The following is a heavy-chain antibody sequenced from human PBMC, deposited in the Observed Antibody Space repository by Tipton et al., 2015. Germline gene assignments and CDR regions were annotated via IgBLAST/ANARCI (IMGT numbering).Heavy chain of an antibody. D-gene: IGHD2-21*02. CDR3: AREVRHCAGGNCYSLDL. CDR1: GFTVSSDY. V-gene: IGHV4-38-2*02. Sequence: LRLSCTASGFTVSSDYMSWVRQAPGEGLEWIGNTYDSGRTSYTPSLSSRVTFSVALSKNQFSLRLYSVTAADTGVYFCAREVRHCAGGNCYSLDLWGQGAQVTVSS. J-gene: IGHJ5*02. CDR2: TYDSGRT.